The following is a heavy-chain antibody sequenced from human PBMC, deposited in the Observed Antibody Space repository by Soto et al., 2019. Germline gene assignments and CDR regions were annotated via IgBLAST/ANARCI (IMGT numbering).Heavy chain of an antibody. CDR3: ARWTYSYDSGGYR. Sequence: QVQLVESGGGVVQPGRSRRLSCAASGFTFNTYPMHWVRQAPGKGLEWVALISHDGSKKYYADSVKGRLTISSDNSENTLYRQLNNLRDEDTAVYYCARWTYSYDSGGYRWGQGTLVTVSS. V-gene: IGHV3-30-3*01. J-gene: IGHJ4*02. CDR1: GFTFNTYP. CDR2: ISHDGSKK. D-gene: IGHD3-22*01.